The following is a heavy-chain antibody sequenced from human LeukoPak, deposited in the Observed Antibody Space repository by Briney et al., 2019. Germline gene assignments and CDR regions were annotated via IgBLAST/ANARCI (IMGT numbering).Heavy chain of an antibody. Sequence: SETLSLTCTVSGGSISSSSYYWGWIRQPPGKGLGWIGSVYYSGSTYYNPSLRGRVTISVDTSKNQFSLKLSSVTAADTAVYYCARAPGLHYADYWGQGTLVTVSS. V-gene: IGHV4-39*01. CDR3: ARAPGLHYADY. D-gene: IGHD3-16*01. J-gene: IGHJ4*02. CDR2: VYYSGST. CDR1: GGSISSSSYY.